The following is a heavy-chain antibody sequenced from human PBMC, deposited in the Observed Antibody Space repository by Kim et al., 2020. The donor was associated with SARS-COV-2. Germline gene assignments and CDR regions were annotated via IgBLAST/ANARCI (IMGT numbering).Heavy chain of an antibody. CDR1: GFTFSSYG. V-gene: IGHV3-30*18. D-gene: IGHD3-10*01. CDR3: AKEGPVRVLYYYYYGMDV. CDR2: ISYDGSNK. J-gene: IGHJ6*02. Sequence: GGSLRLSCAASGFTFSSYGMHWVRQAPGKGLEWVAVISYDGSNKYYADSVKGRFTISRDNSKNTLYLQMNSLRAEDTAVYYCAKEGPVRVLYYYYYGMDVWGQGTTVTVSS.